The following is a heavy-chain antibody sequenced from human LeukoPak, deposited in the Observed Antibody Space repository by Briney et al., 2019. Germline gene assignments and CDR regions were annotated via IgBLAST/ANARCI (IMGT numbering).Heavy chain of an antibody. J-gene: IGHJ4*02. D-gene: IGHD3-22*01. CDR2: IKQDGSEK. Sequence: PGGSLRLSCAASGFTFSSYWMSWVRQAPGKGLEWVANIKQDGSEKYYVDSVKGRFTISRDNAKNSLYLQMNSLRAEDTAVYYCARAHVYYYYDSSGYYGFDYWGQGTLVTVSS. CDR3: ARAHVYYYYDSSGYYGFDY. CDR1: GFTFSSYW. V-gene: IGHV3-7*04.